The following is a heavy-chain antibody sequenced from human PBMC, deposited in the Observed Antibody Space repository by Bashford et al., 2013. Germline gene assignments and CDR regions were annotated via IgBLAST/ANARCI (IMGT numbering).Heavy chain of an antibody. CDR1: GFTFSAHW. CDR2: IKQDGSEK. V-gene: IGHV3-7*01. Sequence: GSLRLSCVASGFTFSAHWMSWVRQXPGKGLEWVGKIKQDGSEKNYVDSVKGPDFTISRDNAKNSLFLQMNSLRVEDTAVYYCASPYSSAWFLPGTWGQGTLVTVSS. J-gene: IGHJ5*02. CDR3: ASPYSSAWFLPGT. D-gene: IGHD6-19*01.